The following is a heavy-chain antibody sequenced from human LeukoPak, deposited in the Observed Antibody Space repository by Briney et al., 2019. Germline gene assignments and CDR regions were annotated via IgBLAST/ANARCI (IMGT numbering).Heavy chain of an antibody. V-gene: IGHV3-7*01. D-gene: IGHD3-9*01. Sequence: GGSLRLSCAASGFTFSSYWMSWVRQAPGKGLEWVANIKQDGSEKYYVDSVKGRFTISRDNAKNSLYLQMNSLRAEDTAVYYCARGLRYFDWFQFDRWGQGTLVTVSS. J-gene: IGHJ5*02. CDR2: IKQDGSEK. CDR1: GFTFSSYW. CDR3: ARGLRYFDWFQFDR.